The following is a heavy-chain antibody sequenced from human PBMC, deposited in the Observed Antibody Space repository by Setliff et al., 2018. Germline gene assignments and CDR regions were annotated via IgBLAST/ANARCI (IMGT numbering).Heavy chain of an antibody. Sequence: LSLTCTVYGGSFSNYYWGWIRQPPGKGLEWIGTIYYTGNTYYNPSLKSRVTISVDTSKNQFSLNLSSVTAADTAIYYCARVVPLGGTDRWGQGTLVTVSS. D-gene: IGHD1-1*01. J-gene: IGHJ5*02. CDR1: GGSFSNYY. CDR3: ARVVPLGGTDR. CDR2: IYYTGNT. V-gene: IGHV4-39*07.